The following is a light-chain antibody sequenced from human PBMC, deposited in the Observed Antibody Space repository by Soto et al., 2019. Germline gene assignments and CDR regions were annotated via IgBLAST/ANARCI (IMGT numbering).Light chain of an antibody. Sequence: EIVLTQSPGTLSLSPGERATLSCRASQRVSNNYLAWYQQKPGQAPRPLIYGASNRATGIPDRFSGSGSGTDFTLTISRLEPEDFAVYYCQQYGSSGTFGQGTKVDI. J-gene: IGKJ1*01. CDR1: QRVSNNY. V-gene: IGKV3-20*01. CDR2: GAS. CDR3: QQYGSSGT.